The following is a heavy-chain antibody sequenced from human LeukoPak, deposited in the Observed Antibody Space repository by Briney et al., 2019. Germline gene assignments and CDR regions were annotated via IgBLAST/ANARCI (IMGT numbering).Heavy chain of an antibody. Sequence: GGSLKLSCAASGFTFSSYAMHWVRQAPGKGLEWVAVISYDGSNKYYADSVKGRFTISRDNSKNTLYLQMNSLRAEDTAVYYCARDLGIVVVPAAFGHWGQGTLVTVSS. CDR2: ISYDGSNK. J-gene: IGHJ1*01. D-gene: IGHD2-2*03. CDR3: ARDLGIVVVPAAFGH. V-gene: IGHV3-30-3*01. CDR1: GFTFSSYA.